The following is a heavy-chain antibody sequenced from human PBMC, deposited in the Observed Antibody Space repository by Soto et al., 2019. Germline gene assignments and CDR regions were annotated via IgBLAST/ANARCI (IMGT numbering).Heavy chain of an antibody. J-gene: IGHJ5*02. D-gene: IGHD3-16*01. CDR3: ASVSYMITFGVVGVNWFAP. CDR2: LIPIFGTA. CDR1: GGTFSSYA. V-gene: IGHV1-69*01. Sequence: QVQLVQSGAEVKKPVSSVKVSCKASGGTFSSYAISWVRQAPGQGLEWMGGLIPIFGTATYAQKFQGRVTITADEFTRTAYMELGSLRSEDTAVYYCASVSYMITFGVVGVNWFAPWGQGTLVTASS.